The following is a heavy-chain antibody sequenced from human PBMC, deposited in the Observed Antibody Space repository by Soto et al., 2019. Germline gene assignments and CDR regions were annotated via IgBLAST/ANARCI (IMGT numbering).Heavy chain of an antibody. J-gene: IGHJ3*02. V-gene: IGHV3-15*01. CDR1: GFTFSNAW. CDR2: IKSKTDGGTT. Sequence: EGSLRLSCAASGFTFSNAWMSWVRQAPGKGLEWVGRIKSKTDGGTTDYAAPVKGRFTISRDDSKNTLYLQMNSLKTEDTAVYYCTTRPRAPGDFDIWGPVTMGTVSS. CDR3: TTRPRAPGDFDI. D-gene: IGHD3-10*01.